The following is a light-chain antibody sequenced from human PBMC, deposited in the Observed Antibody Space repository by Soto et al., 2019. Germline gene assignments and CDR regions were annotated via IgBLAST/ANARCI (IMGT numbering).Light chain of an antibody. J-gene: IGKJ5*01. Sequence: DIQMTQSPSSLSASVGDRVTITCQASQSIGGYLTWYQQLPGKAPKLLIFAASGLQSRVPSSFSGSGSGTDFTLTISSLQPEDFATYYCQQSYSSPITFGQGTRLEIK. CDR3: QQSYSSPIT. CDR1: QSIGGY. CDR2: AAS. V-gene: IGKV1-39*01.